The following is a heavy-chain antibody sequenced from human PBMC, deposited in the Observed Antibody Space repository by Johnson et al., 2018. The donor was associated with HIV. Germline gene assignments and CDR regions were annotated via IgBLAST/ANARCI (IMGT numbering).Heavy chain of an antibody. CDR2: IRYDGGTK. CDR3: AKEAYYVEAFDI. CDR1: GFTFNTYG. Sequence: QLVESGGGVVHPGGSLRLSCAASGFTFNTYGMHWVRQAPGKGLEWVAFIRYDGGTKYYADSLKGRFTISRANSKNTLYLQMNILRAEDTAVYFCAKEAYYVEAFDIWGQGTMVTVSS. V-gene: IGHV3-30*02. J-gene: IGHJ3*02. D-gene: IGHD3-16*01.